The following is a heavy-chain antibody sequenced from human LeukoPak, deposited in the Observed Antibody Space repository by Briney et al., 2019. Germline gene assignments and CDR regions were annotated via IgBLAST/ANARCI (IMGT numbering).Heavy chain of an antibody. CDR3: ARVQPIRAHYYDSSGYWDY. J-gene: IGHJ4*02. D-gene: IGHD3-22*01. V-gene: IGHV3-7*01. CDR1: GFTFSSYW. CDR2: IKQDGSEK. Sequence: GGSLRLSCAASGFTFSSYWMSWVRQAPGKGLEWVANIKQDGSEKYYVDSVKGRFTISRDNAKNSLYLQMNSLRAEDTAVYYCARVQPIRAHYYDSSGYWDYWGQGTLVTVSP.